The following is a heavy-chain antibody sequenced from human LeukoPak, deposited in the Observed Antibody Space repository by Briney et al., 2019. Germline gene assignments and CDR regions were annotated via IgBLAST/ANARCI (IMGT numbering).Heavy chain of an antibody. V-gene: IGHV4-59*01. D-gene: IGHD3-10*01. CDR2: IYYSGST. Sequence: PSETLSLTCTVPGGSISSYYWSWIRQPPGKGLEWIGYIYYSGSTNYNPSLKSRVTISVDTSKNQFSLKLSSVTAADTAVYYCAREGSGRYYFDYWGQGTLVTVSS. J-gene: IGHJ4*02. CDR1: GGSISSYY. CDR3: AREGSGRYYFDY.